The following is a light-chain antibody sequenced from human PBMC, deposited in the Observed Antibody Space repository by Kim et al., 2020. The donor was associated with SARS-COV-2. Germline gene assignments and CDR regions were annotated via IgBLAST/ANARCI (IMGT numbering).Light chain of an antibody. CDR1: QDISRS. J-gene: IGKJ4*01. V-gene: IGKV1D-16*01. CDR3: QQYNTYPT. Sequence: DIQLTQSPSSVSASVGDRVTITWRASQDISRSLAWYQQKPGKAPQSLISDASSLQSGVPSRFSGSGSGTEFTLTISSLQPEDFATYYCQQYNTYPTFGGGTKVDIK. CDR2: DAS.